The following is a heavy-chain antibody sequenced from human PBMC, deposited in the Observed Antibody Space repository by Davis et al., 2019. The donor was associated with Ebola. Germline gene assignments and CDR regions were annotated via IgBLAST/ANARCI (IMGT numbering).Heavy chain of an antibody. J-gene: IGHJ4*02. Sequence: LSLTCAASGLPFSSYIMNWVRQAPGKGLEWVSSITSGSDYIYYADSVKGRFTISRDNAKNSLYLQMNSLRAEDTAVYYCAREYGYSYGDYWGQGTLVTVSS. V-gene: IGHV3-21*01. CDR2: ITSGSDYI. CDR1: GLPFSSYI. D-gene: IGHD5-18*01. CDR3: AREYGYSYGDY.